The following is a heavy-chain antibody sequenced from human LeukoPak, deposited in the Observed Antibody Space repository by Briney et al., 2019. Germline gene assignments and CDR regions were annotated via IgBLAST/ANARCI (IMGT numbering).Heavy chain of an antibody. D-gene: IGHD5-24*01. CDR2: IWNDGSKM. CDR1: GCTFSHYV. V-gene: IGHV3-33*03. J-gene: IGHJ2*01. Sequence: GGSLRLSCAASGCTFSHYVMLSVRQAPGKGLEWVAVIWNDGSKMFFSDSVQGRFTVSRDNSKNILHLQLNSLRAEDSAVYYCAHQCGHNYQYWYFDLWGRGTLVTVSS. CDR3: AHQCGHNYQYWYFDL.